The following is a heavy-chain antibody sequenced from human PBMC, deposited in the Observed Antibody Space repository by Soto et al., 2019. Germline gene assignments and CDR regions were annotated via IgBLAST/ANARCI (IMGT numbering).Heavy chain of an antibody. Sequence: QMRLVQSGPEVRRPGASVKVSCKASGFSFSRSAVHWVRQARGQGLEWIGWIVGFSGNTNYVQRVHQRLSFTRDLSTSTVYMELYNLTSDDTAIYFCAADNSGYLDSAFDIWGQGTAVIVSS. CDR3: AADNSGYLDSAFDI. J-gene: IGHJ3*02. CDR1: GFSFSRSA. D-gene: IGHD3-22*01. CDR2: IVGFSGNT. V-gene: IGHV1-58*01.